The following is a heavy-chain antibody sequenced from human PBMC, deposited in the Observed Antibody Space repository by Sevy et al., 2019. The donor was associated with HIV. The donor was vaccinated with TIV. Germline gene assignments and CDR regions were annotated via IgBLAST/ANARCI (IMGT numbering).Heavy chain of an antibody. CDR3: ARDDRYCSGGSCYPGAFDI. V-gene: IGHV4-31*03. D-gene: IGHD2-15*01. J-gene: IGHJ3*02. CDR1: GGSISSRNYY. CDR2: IYSSGST. Sequence: SETLSLTCTVSGGSISSRNYYWSWIRQHPGKGLEWIGYIYSSGSTYYNPSLKSRVTISVDTSKNQFSLRLSSGTAADTAGYYCARDDRYCSGGSCYPGAFDIWGQGTMVTVSS.